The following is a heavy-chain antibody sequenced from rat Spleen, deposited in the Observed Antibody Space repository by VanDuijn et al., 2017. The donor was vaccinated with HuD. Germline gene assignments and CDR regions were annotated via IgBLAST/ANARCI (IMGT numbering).Heavy chain of an antibody. Sequence: EVQLVESDGGLVQPGRSLKLSCAASGFTFNNYDMAWVRQAPAKSLEWVASISPSGGATYYRDSVKGRFTVSRDNAKSTLYLQMDSLRSEDTATYYCARHNSGYGVMDAWGQGASVTVSS. CDR2: ISPSGGAT. V-gene: IGHV5S23*01. CDR1: GFTFNNYD. J-gene: IGHJ4*01. CDR3: ARHNSGYGVMDA. D-gene: IGHD4-3*01.